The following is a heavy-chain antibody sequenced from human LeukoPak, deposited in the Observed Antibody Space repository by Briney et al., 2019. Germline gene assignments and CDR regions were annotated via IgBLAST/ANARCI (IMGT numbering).Heavy chain of an antibody. V-gene: IGHV4-30-4*01. CDR1: GVSISSGDYY. CDR3: ARGYEYYYGSEDWFDP. J-gene: IGHJ5*02. D-gene: IGHD3-10*01. CDR2: IYYSGST. Sequence: SQTLSLTCTVSGVSISSGDYYWSWIRQPPGKGLEWIGYIYYSGSTYYNPSLKSRVTISVDTSKNQFSLKLSSVTAADTAVYYCARGYEYYYGSEDWFDPWGQGTLVTVSS.